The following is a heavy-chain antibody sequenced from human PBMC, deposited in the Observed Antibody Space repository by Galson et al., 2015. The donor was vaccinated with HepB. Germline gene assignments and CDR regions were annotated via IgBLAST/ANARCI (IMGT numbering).Heavy chain of an antibody. CDR1: GFTFSSYG. CDR2: ISYDGSNK. J-gene: IGHJ4*02. Sequence: SLRLSCAASGFTFSSYGMHWVRQAPGKGLGWVAVISYDGSNKYYADSVKGRFTISRDNSKNTLYLQMNSLRAEDTAVYYCAKGPHYYDSSGYPYYFDYWGQGTLVTVSS. V-gene: IGHV3-30*18. CDR3: AKGPHYYDSSGYPYYFDY. D-gene: IGHD3-22*01.